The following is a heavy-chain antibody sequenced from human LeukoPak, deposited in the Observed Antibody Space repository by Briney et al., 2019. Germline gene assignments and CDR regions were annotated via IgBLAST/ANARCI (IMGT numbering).Heavy chain of an antibody. D-gene: IGHD4-17*01. Sequence: ASVKVSCKVSGYTLTELSMHWVRQAPGKRLEWMGGFDPEDGETIYAQKFQGRVTMTEDTSTDTAYMELSSLRSEDTAVYYCATDLWRPGAVTNLGLDYWGQGTLVTVSS. CDR2: FDPEDGET. J-gene: IGHJ4*02. CDR3: ATDLWRPGAVTNLGLDY. CDR1: GYTLTELS. V-gene: IGHV1-24*01.